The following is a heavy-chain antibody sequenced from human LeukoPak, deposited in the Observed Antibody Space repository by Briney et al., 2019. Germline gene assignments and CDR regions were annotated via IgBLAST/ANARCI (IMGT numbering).Heavy chain of an antibody. CDR2: ISWSGGSV. J-gene: IGHJ3*02. Sequence: GGSLRLSCGASGFTFDDYAMHWVRQAPGKGLEGVSGISWSGGSVGYADSVKGRFTISRDNAKNSLYLQMNSLRVEDTALYYCARGGGSSTDDDFNIWGQGTMVTVSS. CDR3: ARGGGSSTDDDFNI. CDR1: GFTFDDYA. V-gene: IGHV3-9*01. D-gene: IGHD3-10*01.